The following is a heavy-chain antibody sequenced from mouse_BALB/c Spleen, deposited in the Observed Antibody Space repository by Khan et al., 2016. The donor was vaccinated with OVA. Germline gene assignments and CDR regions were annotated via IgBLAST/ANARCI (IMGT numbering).Heavy chain of an antibody. D-gene: IGHD1-2*01. CDR2: ISDLAYSI. J-gene: IGHJ3*01. V-gene: IGHV5-15*02. CDR3: ARGGGTAPFAY. CDR1: GFTFSDYG. Sequence: EVELVESGGGLVQPGGSRKLSCAAFGFTFSDYGMAWVRQAPGKGPEWVAFISDLAYSIYYADTVTGRFTISSENAKNNLDLEMRSLRSEDTAMYYCARGGGTAPFAYWGLGTLVTVSA.